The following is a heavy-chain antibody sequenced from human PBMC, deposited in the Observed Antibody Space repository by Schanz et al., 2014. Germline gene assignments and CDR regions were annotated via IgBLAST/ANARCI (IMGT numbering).Heavy chain of an antibody. V-gene: IGHV3-30-3*01. D-gene: IGHD2-21*01. CDR1: GFTFSKYW. CDR3: ARDIEVYDGGDGGLDP. J-gene: IGHJ4*03. CDR2: IAYDGRNK. Sequence: VQLVESGGGLVQPGGSLRLSCGGSGFTFSKYWMSWVRQAPGKGLEWVAVIAYDGRNKYYADSVKGRFTISRDNTKNTLYLQMNSLRAKDAAVYYCARDIEVYDGGDGGLDPWGQGTLVTVSS.